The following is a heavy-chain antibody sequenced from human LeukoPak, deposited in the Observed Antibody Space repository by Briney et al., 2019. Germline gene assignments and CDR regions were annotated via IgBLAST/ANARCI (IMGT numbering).Heavy chain of an antibody. V-gene: IGHV5-10-1*01. CDR1: GYSFTSYR. D-gene: IGHD4-17*01. CDR2: IDPSDSYT. Sequence: GESLKISCKGSGYSFTSYRISWVRQMPGKGLEWMGRIDPSDSYTNYSPSFQGHVTISADKSIGTAYLQWSSLKASDTAMYYCARHADYGDYERDWFDPWGQGTLVTVSS. CDR3: ARHADYGDYERDWFDP. J-gene: IGHJ5*02.